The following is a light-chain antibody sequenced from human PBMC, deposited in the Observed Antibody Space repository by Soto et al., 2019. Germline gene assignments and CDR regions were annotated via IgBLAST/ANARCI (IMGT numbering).Light chain of an antibody. Sequence: QSVLTQPAYVSGSPGQSITISCTGTSSDVGGYDHVSWYQQHPGKAPKLIIYDVTVRPSGISPRFSCSKSDNTASLAVSGLQPEDEADYYCSSYTNKDTLLFGGGTKLTVL. CDR3: SSYTNKDTLL. V-gene: IGLV2-14*03. CDR2: DVT. J-gene: IGLJ3*02. CDR1: SSDVGGYDH.